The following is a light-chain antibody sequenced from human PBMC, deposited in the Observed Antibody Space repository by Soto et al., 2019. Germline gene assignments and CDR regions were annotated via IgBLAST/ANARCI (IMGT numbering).Light chain of an antibody. CDR2: AAS. J-gene: IGKJ1*01. CDR3: QQYYSYPWT. V-gene: IGKV1-8*01. CDR1: QGVSSY. Sequence: AIRMTQSPSSLSASTGDRVTITCRASQGVSSYLAWYQQKPGKAPKLLIFAASTLQSGVPSRFSGSGSETDFTFTISCLQSEDFAIYYCQQYYSYPWTFGQGTKVDIK.